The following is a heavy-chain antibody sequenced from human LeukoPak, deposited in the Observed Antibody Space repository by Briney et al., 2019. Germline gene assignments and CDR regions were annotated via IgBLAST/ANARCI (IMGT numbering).Heavy chain of an antibody. Sequence: PGRSLKLSCAASGFTFSDYWMSWVRQAPGKGLEWVANIKQHGSERYYADSVKGRFTISRDNAKSSLYLQMNSLRAEDTAVYYCASALPADHFDLWGQGTLVTVSS. J-gene: IGHJ4*02. CDR3: ASALPADHFDL. V-gene: IGHV3-7*01. CDR1: GFTFSDYW. CDR2: IKQHGSER.